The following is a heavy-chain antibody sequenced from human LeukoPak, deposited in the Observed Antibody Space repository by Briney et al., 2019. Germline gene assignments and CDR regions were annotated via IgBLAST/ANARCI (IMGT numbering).Heavy chain of an antibody. CDR3: ATSRGSWPDYFDY. D-gene: IGHD6-13*01. Sequence: GGSLRLSCAASGFTFSSYTMNWVRQAPGKGLEWASYIGSSSDTIYYADSVKGRFTISRDNAKNSLYLQMNSLRAEDTAVYYCATSRGSWPDYFDYWGQGTLVTVSS. CDR1: GFTFSSYT. V-gene: IGHV3-48*01. CDR2: IGSSSDTI. J-gene: IGHJ4*02.